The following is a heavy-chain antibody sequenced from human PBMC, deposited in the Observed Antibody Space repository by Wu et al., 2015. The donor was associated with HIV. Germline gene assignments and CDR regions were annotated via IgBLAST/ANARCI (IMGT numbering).Heavy chain of an antibody. D-gene: IGHD6-13*01. V-gene: IGHV1-2*02. CDR1: GYTFTDYY. J-gene: IGHJ4*02. CDR2: INPNSGGT. CDR3: ASLTRVSSWPGPTYFDY. Sequence: QVQLVQSGAEVKKPGASLRVSCKASGYTFTDYYIHWVRQAPGQGLEWMGWINPNSGGTNYAQKFQGRVTMTRDTSISTAYMELSRLRSDDTAVYYCASLTRVSSWPGPTYFDYWGQGTLVTVSS.